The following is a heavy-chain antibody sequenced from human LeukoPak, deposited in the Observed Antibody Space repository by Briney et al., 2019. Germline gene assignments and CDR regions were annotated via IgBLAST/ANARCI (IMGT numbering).Heavy chain of an antibody. D-gene: IGHD3-16*01. CDR3: ARMGFYYYYMDV. J-gene: IGHJ6*03. V-gene: IGHV4-61*02. Sequence: SQTLSLTCTVSVGSLSRGSYYWSWIRQPAGKGLEWIGRIYTSGSTNYHPSLKSRVTISVDTSKNQFSLKLSSVTAADTAVYYCARMGFYYYYMDVWGKGTTVTVSS. CDR2: IYTSGST. CDR1: VGSLSRGSYY.